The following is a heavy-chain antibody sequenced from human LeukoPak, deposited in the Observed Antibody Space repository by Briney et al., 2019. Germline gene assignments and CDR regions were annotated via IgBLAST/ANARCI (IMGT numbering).Heavy chain of an antibody. CDR2: IHPNGGVT. J-gene: IGHJ4*02. CDR1: GYIFTDYY. V-gene: IGHV1-2*02. D-gene: IGHD2-21*01. Sequence: GASVKVSCKASGYIFTDYYMYWVRQAPGQGLERMGWIHPNGGVTNSAQKFQGRVTMTRDTSISTVYMELTRLSSDDTAIYYCARDGPAQMIDLDYWGQGTLVTVSS. CDR3: ARDGPAQMIDLDY.